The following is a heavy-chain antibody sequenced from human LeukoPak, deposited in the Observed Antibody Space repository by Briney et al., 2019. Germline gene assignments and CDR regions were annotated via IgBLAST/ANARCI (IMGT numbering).Heavy chain of an antibody. CDR1: GFTFSSYG. CDR3: ANAGSLWELLQGAFDY. J-gene: IGHJ4*02. V-gene: IGHV3-30*18. D-gene: IGHD1-26*01. CDR2: ISYDGSNK. Sequence: GGSLRLSCAASGFTFSSYGMHWVRQAPGKGLEWVAVISYDGSNKYYADSVKGRFTISRDNSKNTLYLQMNSLRAEDTAVYYCANAGSLWELLQGAFDYRGQGTLVTVSS.